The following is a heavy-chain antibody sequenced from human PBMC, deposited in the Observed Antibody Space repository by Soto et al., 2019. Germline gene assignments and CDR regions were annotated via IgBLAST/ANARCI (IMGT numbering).Heavy chain of an antibody. Sequence: SETLSLTCTVSGGSISSYYWSWIRQPPGKGLEWIGYIYYSGSTNYNPSLKSRVTISADTSKNQFSLKLSSVTAADTAVYYCAGDGSAAAGVPSGCLDSWRQVHLVTVSS. CDR1: GGSISSYY. D-gene: IGHD3-10*01. V-gene: IGHV4-59*01. CDR3: AGDGSAAAGVPSGCLDS. J-gene: IGHJ4*02. CDR2: IYYSGST.